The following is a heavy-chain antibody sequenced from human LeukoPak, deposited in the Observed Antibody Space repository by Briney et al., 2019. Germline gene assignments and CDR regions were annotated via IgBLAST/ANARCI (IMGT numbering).Heavy chain of an antibody. V-gene: IGHV4-4*07. J-gene: IGHJ4*02. CDR3: AKERGIGGTNTFGN. CDR1: GGSISSHY. D-gene: IGHD1-1*01. CDR2: IYSSGST. Sequence: SETLSLTCTVSGGSISSHYWIWIRQPAGKGLEWIGRIYSSGSTNYNPSLTSRVTMSVDTSKNQFSLKLSSVTAADTAVYYCAKERGIGGTNTFGNWGQGTLVTVSS.